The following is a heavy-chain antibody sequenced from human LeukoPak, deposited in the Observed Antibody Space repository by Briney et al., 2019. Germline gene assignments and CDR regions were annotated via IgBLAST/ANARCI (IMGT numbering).Heavy chain of an antibody. J-gene: IGHJ6*03. V-gene: IGHV3-23*01. Sequence: GGSLRLSCSASGFTFTTYGMTWVRQAPGKGLEWVSAITRSGSSTYYADSVKGRFTVSRDNSKNTVYLQMNSPRVEDTAVYFCASDSGVLWFGENYYYMDVWGKGTTVTISS. CDR2: ITRSGSST. CDR1: GFTFTTYG. D-gene: IGHD3-10*01. CDR3: ASDSGVLWFGENYYYMDV.